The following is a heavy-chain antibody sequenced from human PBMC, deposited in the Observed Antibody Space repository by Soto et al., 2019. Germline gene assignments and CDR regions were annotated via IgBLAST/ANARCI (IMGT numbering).Heavy chain of an antibody. V-gene: IGHV4-59*12. Sequence: SETLSLTCTVSGGSISSYYWSWIRQPPGKGLEWIGYIYFTGSTNYNPSLKSRVTISVDTSKNQFSLKLTSVTAADTAVYYCARFVPCIDGTFALDYWGQGTLVTVS. CDR1: GGSISSYY. J-gene: IGHJ4*02. D-gene: IGHD2-15*01. CDR2: IYFTGST. CDR3: ARFVPCIDGTFALDY.